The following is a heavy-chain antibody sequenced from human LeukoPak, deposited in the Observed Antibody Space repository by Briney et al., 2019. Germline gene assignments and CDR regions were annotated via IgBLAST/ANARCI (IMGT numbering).Heavy chain of an antibody. V-gene: IGHV3-23*01. CDR1: GFTFSSYA. D-gene: IGHD1-26*01. CDR3: AKALVGATRYYFDY. J-gene: IGHJ4*02. CDR2: ISGSGGST. Sequence: GGSLRLSCAASGFTFSSYAMSWVRQAPGKGLEWVSAISGSGGSTYYADSVKGRFTMSRDNSKNTLYLQMNSPRAEDTAVYYCAKALVGATRYYFDYWGQGTLVTVSS.